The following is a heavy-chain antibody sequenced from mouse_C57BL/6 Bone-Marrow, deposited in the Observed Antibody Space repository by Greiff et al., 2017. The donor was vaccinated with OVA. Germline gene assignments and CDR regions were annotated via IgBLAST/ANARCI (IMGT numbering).Heavy chain of an antibody. V-gene: IGHV1-42*01. CDR2: INPSTGGT. J-gene: IGHJ4*01. Sequence: EVHLVESGPELVKPGASVKISCKASGYSFTGYYMNWVKQSPEKSLEWIGEINPSTGGTTYNQKFKAKATLTVDKSSSTAYMQLKSLTSEDSAVYYCGSGYVGAMDYWGQGTSVTVSS. CDR3: GSGYVGAMDY. D-gene: IGHD3-2*02. CDR1: GYSFTGYY.